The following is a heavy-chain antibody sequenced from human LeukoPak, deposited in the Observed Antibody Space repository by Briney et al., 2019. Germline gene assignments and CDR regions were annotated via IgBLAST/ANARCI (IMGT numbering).Heavy chain of an antibody. CDR3: ARDTTVASGMQF. V-gene: IGHV4-4*07. Sequence: PSETLSLTCTVSGGSISTYSWTWVRQSPGKGLEWIGSVVTTTTNYSPALRSRVAISVHTSKNQFSLRLESGTTADTAVYYCARDTTVASGMQFWGQGALVTVSS. CDR1: GGSISTYS. J-gene: IGHJ4*02. CDR2: VVTTTT. D-gene: IGHD6-19*01.